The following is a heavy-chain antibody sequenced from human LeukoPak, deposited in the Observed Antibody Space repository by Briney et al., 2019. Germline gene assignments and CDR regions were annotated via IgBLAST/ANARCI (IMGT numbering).Heavy chain of an antibody. Sequence: GGSLRLSCAASGFTFSSYEMNWVRQAPGKGLEWVSYISASGSTRYYADSVKGRFTISRDNSKNTLYLQMNSLRAEDTAVYYCASGEWPHNYWGQGTLVTVSS. V-gene: IGHV3-48*03. D-gene: IGHD3-10*01. CDR2: ISASGSTR. CDR3: ASGEWPHNY. CDR1: GFTFSSYE. J-gene: IGHJ4*02.